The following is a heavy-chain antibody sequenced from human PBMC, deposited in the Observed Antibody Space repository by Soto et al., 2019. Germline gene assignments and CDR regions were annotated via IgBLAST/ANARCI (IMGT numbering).Heavy chain of an antibody. CDR3: TRGLYDYWRGYRH. Sequence: SETLSLTCSVYVGSFSGYYWSWIRQPPGKGLEWIGEINHSVSTNYNPSLKRRVTISVDTSKNQFSLKLSSVTAAVAAVYYCTRGLYDYWRGYRHWGQGMLVTV. J-gene: IGHJ4*02. CDR2: INHSVST. D-gene: IGHD3-3*01. V-gene: IGHV4-34*01. CDR1: VGSFSGYY.